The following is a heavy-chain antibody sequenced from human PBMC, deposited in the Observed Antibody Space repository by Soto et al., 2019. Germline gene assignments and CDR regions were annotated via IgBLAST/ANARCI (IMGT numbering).Heavy chain of an antibody. Sequence: GGSLRLSCAASGFTFNSYVMTWVRQAPGEGLEWVSSISRSGRGSAYYADSVKGRFTSTRDNSENTLFMQMNNLRDEDTALYYCARGRYLDSSDYWVANLPFDHWGLGTLVTVSS. J-gene: IGHJ4*02. CDR2: ISRSGRGSA. V-gene: IGHV3-23*01. D-gene: IGHD3-22*01. CDR3: ARGRYLDSSDYWVANLPFDH. CDR1: GFTFNSYV.